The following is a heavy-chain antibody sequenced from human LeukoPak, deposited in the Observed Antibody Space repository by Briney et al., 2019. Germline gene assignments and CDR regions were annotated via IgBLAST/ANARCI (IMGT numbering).Heavy chain of an antibody. CDR3: ARDSGTMTTVTRGGFDY. V-gene: IGHV3-21*01. CDR2: ISSSSSYI. J-gene: IGHJ4*02. D-gene: IGHD4-17*01. CDR1: GFTFSCYS. Sequence: PGGSLRLSCAASGFTFSCYSMNWVRQAPGKGLEWVSSISSSSSYIYYADSVKGRFTISRDNAKNSLYLQMNSLRAEDTAVYYCARDSGTMTTVTRGGFDYWGQGTLVTVSS.